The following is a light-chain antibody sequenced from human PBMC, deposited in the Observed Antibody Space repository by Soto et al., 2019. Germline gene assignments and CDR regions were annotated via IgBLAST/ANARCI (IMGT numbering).Light chain of an antibody. V-gene: IGLV2-14*01. CDR1: SSDVGGYNY. J-gene: IGLJ1*01. CDR3: SSYTGGSNFV. Sequence: QSVLTQPASVSGSPGQSITISCTGSSSDVGGYNYVSWYEQHPGKAPKLIIYDVSNRPSGVSNRFSGSKSGTTASLTISGGQDQDEADYYCSSYTGGSNFVFGTGTKLTVL. CDR2: DVS.